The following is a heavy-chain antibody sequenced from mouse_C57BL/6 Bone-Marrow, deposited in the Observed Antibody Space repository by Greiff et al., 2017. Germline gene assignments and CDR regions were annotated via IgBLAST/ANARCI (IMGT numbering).Heavy chain of an antibody. J-gene: IGHJ2*01. CDR3: ANYDYDFAY. CDR2: IFPGSGST. V-gene: IGHV1-56*01. Sequence: QVQLQQSGPELVRPGASVKISCTAPGYTFTSHWMQWVRQRPGQGLEWIGEIFPGSGSTYYNEKFKGKATMTVDTSSSTAYMQLSSLTSEDSAFYCCANYDYDFAYWGQGTTLTVSS. D-gene: IGHD2-4*01. CDR1: GYTFTSHW.